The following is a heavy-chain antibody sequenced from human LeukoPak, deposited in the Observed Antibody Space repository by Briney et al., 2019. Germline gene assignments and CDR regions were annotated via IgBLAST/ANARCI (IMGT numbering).Heavy chain of an antibody. CDR2: IYYSGST. CDR1: GGSISSSSYY. D-gene: IGHD3-10*01. V-gene: IGHV4-39*07. CDR3: ARDWSGWFDP. Sequence: SETLSLTCTVSGGSISSSSYYWGWIRQPPGKGLEWIGSIYYSGSTYYNPSLKSRVTISVDTSKNQFSLKLSSVTAADTAVYYCARDWSGWFDPWSQGTLVTVSS. J-gene: IGHJ5*02.